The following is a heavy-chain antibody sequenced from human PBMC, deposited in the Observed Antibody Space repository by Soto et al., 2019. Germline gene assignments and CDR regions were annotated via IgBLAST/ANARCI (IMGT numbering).Heavy chain of an antibody. CDR1: GFSLSTRAMC. CDR3: ARTYYYDSSGWYGMDV. V-gene: IGHV2-70*01. D-gene: IGHD3-22*01. Sequence: TQTLTLTCTFSGFSLSTRAMCVSWIRQPPGKALEWLALIDWDDEIYYSTSLKTRLTISKDTSKNQVALTMTNMDPVDTATYYCARTYYYDSSGWYGMDVWGQGTTVTVSS. J-gene: IGHJ6*02. CDR2: IDWDDEI.